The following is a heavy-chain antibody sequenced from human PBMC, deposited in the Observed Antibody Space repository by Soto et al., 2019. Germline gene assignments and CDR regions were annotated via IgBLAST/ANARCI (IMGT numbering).Heavy chain of an antibody. CDR3: TSDANYRDYSAYYDGFDI. CDR1: GFSFGSDG. CDR2: MRRDGSQE. Sequence: DVHLTESGGGLVKPGGSLRLSCGASGFSFGSDGMAWVRQAPGKGLEWVANMRRDGSQEHYADSVQGRCSVSSDNAKGSSSVHMNNRRLEDKDVYDCTSDANYRDYSAYYDGFDIWGQGTMVTVSS. V-gene: IGHV3-7*05. D-gene: IGHD5-12*01. J-gene: IGHJ3*02.